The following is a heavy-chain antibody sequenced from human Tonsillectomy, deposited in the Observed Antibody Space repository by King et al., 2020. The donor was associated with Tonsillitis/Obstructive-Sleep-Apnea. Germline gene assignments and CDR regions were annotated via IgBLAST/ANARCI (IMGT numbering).Heavy chain of an antibody. V-gene: IGHV4-59*01. CDR1: GGSISSYY. Sequence: VQLQESGPGLVKPSETLSLTCTVSGGSISSYYWSWIRQPPGKGLELIGYIYYSGITNYNPSLNSRVTLSVDTSKNQFSLKLSSVTAADTAVYYCARAPPENCSSTSCFQYFDYWGQGTLVTVSS. CDR2: IYYSGIT. CDR3: ARAPPENCSSTSCFQYFDY. D-gene: IGHD2-2*01. J-gene: IGHJ4*02.